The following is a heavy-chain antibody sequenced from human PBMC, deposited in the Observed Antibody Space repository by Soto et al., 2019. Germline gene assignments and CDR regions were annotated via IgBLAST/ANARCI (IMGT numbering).Heavy chain of an antibody. D-gene: IGHD3-10*01. J-gene: IGHJ4*02. CDR3: ARVGLTYYYGSGSPLPDY. V-gene: IGHV3-33*01. Sequence: GGSLRLSCAASGFTFSSYGMHWVRQAPGKGLEWVAVIWYDGSNKYYADSVKGRFTISRDNSKNTLYLQMNSLRAEDTAVYYCARVGLTYYYGSGSPLPDYWGQGTLVTVSS. CDR1: GFTFSSYG. CDR2: IWYDGSNK.